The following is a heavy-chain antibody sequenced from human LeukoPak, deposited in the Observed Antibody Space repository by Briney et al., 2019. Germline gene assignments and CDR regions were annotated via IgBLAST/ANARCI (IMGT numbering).Heavy chain of an antibody. D-gene: IGHD4-17*01. V-gene: IGHV4-39*01. CDR3: ARADYAALDI. CDR2: IFYSGST. CDR1: GGSISSSSYY. Sequence: SETLSLTRTVSGGSISSSSYYWGWIRQPPGKGREWIGNIFYSGSTYYNPSLKSRVTISVDTSKNQFSLNLTSVTAADTAVYYCARADYAALDIWGHGTMVTVSS. J-gene: IGHJ3*02.